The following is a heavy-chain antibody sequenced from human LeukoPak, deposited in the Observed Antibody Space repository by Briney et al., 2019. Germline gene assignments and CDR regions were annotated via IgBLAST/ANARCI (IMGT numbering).Heavy chain of an antibody. J-gene: IGHJ5*02. CDR3: ANSYSSSFRWFDP. CDR1: GFTFSSYS. V-gene: IGHV3-48*04. CDR2: ISSSSSTI. D-gene: IGHD6-13*01. Sequence: SGGSLRLSCAASGFTFSSYSMNWVRQAPGKGLVWVSYISSSSSTIYYADSVKGRFTISRDNAKNSLYLQMNSLRAEDTAVYYCANSYSSSFRWFDPWGQGTLVTVSS.